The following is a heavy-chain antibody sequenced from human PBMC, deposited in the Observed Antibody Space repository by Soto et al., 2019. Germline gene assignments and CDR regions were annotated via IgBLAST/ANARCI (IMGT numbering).Heavy chain of an antibody. D-gene: IGHD5-12*01. Sequence: QLQLQESGPGLVKPSETLSLTCTVSGGSISSSSYYWGWIRQPPGKGLEWIGSIYYSGSTYYNPSLKSRVTISVDTSKNQFSLKLSSVTAADTAVYYCARHEDDGYNPYDYWGQGTLVTVSS. J-gene: IGHJ4*02. CDR2: IYYSGST. V-gene: IGHV4-39*01. CDR1: GGSISSSSYY. CDR3: ARHEDDGYNPYDY.